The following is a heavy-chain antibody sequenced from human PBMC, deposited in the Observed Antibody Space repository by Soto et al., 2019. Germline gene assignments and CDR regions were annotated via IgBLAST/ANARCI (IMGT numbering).Heavy chain of an antibody. CDR1: GFTFSSYA. Sequence: GGSLRLSCAASGFTFSSYAMHWVRQAPGKGLEWVAVISYDGSNKYYADSVKGRFTISRDNSKNTLYLQMNSLRAEDTAVYYCASLPVSGYYYGMDVWGQGTTVTVSS. J-gene: IGHJ6*02. CDR2: ISYDGSNK. CDR3: ASLPVSGYYYGMDV. V-gene: IGHV3-30-3*01.